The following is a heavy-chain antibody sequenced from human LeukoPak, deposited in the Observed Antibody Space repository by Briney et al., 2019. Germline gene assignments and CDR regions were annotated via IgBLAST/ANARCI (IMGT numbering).Heavy chain of an antibody. CDR3: ARDSGDYYESGSRFDP. CDR2: INPNSGAT. CDR1: GYTFTGFY. D-gene: IGHD3-10*01. J-gene: IGHJ5*02. V-gene: IGHV1-2*02. Sequence: ASVKVSCKASGYTFTGFYMHWVRQAPGQGLEWMGWINPNSGATNFAQKFQGRVTMTRDTSISTAYMELTRLRSDDTAVYYCARDSGDYYESGSRFDPWGQGSLVTVSS.